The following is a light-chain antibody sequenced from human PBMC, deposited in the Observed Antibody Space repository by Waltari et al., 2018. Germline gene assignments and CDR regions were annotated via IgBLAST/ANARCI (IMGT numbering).Light chain of an antibody. Sequence: QSALTQPASVSGSPGQSITISCTGTSRDVGSYYLVSWYQQHPGKVPKLMIYEVNKRPSVVSSRFSGSKSVNTASLTISGLQADDEADYYCSSYAGTNIHWMFGGGTKLTVL. CDR1: SRDVGSYYL. CDR2: EVN. CDR3: SSYAGTNIHWM. V-gene: IGLV2-23*02. J-gene: IGLJ3*02.